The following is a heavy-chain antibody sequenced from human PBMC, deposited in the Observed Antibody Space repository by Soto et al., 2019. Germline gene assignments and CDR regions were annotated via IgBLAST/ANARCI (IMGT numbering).Heavy chain of an antibody. CDR3: TRDYHGDYVDY. CDR1: GFTFSSYT. V-gene: IGHV3-21*01. J-gene: IGHJ4*02. Sequence: LSLTCAASGFTFSSYTMNWVRQAPEKGLEWVSSITSSSSSIYYADSVKGRFTISRDNAKNSLYLQMNSLRGEDTALYYCTRDYHGDYVDYWGQGTLVTVSS. D-gene: IGHD4-17*01. CDR2: ITSSSSSI.